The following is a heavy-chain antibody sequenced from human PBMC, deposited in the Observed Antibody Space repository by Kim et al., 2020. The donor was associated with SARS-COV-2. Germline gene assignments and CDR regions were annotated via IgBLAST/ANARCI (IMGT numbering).Heavy chain of an antibody. D-gene: IGHD6-19*01. CDR3: ARVDYTGSGWYSGFVGWFDP. CDR2: IYYSGST. J-gene: IGHJ5*02. Sequence: SETLSLTCTVSGGSISSSSYYWGWIRQPPGKGLEWIGSIYYSGSTYYNPSLKSRVTISVDTSKNQFSLKLSSVTAADTAVYYCARVDYTGSGWYSGFVGWFDPWGQGTLVTVSS. V-gene: IGHV4-39*07. CDR1: GGSISSSSYY.